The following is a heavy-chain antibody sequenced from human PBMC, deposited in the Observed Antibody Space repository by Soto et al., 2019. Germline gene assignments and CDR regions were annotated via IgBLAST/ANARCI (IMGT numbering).Heavy chain of an antibody. D-gene: IGHD3-22*01. J-gene: IGHJ3*02. Sequence: GASVKVSCKASGYTFTSYYMHWVRQAPGQGLEWMGIINPSGGSTSYAQEFQGRVTMTRDTSTSTVYMELSSLRSEDTAVYYCARDRYGSSGYYHEAFDIWGQGTMVTVSS. CDR2: INPSGGST. CDR3: ARDRYGSSGYYHEAFDI. CDR1: GYTFTSYY. V-gene: IGHV1-46*01.